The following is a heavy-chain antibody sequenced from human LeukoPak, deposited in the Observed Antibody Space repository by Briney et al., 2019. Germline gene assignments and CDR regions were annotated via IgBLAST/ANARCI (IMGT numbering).Heavy chain of an antibody. CDR1: GFIVSTNY. Sequence: GGSLRLSCAASGFIVSTNYMTWVRQAPGKVLEWVANTKPDGSAEYYADSVRGRFTTSRDNANNLLYLQMNSLRVEDTAVYYCARDHNYAFDNWGQGTLVSVAS. CDR2: TKPDGSAE. V-gene: IGHV3-7*01. CDR3: ARDHNYAFDN. J-gene: IGHJ4*02. D-gene: IGHD1-1*01.